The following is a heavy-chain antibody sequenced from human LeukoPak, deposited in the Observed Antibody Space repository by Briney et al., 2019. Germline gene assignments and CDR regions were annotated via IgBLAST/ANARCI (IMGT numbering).Heavy chain of an antibody. Sequence: PGRSLRLSCAASGFTCSIYGMHWVRQAPGKGLEWVAVMWNDGSNKYYADSVKGRFTISRDNSKNTLYLQMNSLRAEDTAVYSCARASGPFDYWGQGTLVTVSS. CDR2: MWNDGSNK. D-gene: IGHD3-10*01. CDR1: GFTCSIYG. J-gene: IGHJ4*02. V-gene: IGHV3-33*01. CDR3: ARASGPFDY.